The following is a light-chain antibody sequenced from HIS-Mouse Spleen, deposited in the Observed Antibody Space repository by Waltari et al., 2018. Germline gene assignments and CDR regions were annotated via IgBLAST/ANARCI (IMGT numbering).Light chain of an antibody. CDR2: EVS. J-gene: IGLJ2*01. V-gene: IGLV2-14*01. CDR1: TSTVGGYNY. Sequence: QSALTQPASVSGSPGQSITISCTGTTSTVGGYNYFPRYQQHPGKAPKLMIYEVSNRPSGVSNRFSGSKSGNTASLTISGLQAEDEADYYCSSYTSSSTLVFGGGTKLTVL. CDR3: SSYTSSSTLV.